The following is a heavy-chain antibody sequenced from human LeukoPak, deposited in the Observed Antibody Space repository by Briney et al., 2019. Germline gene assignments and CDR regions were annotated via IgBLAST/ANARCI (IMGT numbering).Heavy chain of an antibody. D-gene: IGHD5-24*01. V-gene: IGHV3-9*01. J-gene: IGHJ4*02. CDR1: GFTFDDYA. CDR2: ISWNSGSV. Sequence: QPGRSLRLSCAASGFTFDDYAMHWVRQAPGKGLEWVSGISWNSGSVGYADSVKGRFTISRDNAKNSLYLQMNSLRAEDTALYYCAKDTGSEMATINYWGQGTLVTVSS. CDR3: AKDTGSEMATINY.